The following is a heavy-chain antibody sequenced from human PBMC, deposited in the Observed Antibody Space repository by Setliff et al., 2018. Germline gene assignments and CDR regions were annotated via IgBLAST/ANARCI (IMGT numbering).Heavy chain of an antibody. CDR2: IYTSGST. V-gene: IGHV4-61*02. CDR3: ARGGYSRGPPVYYFDY. D-gene: IGHD5-12*01. Sequence: SETLSLTCTVSGGSISRGSYDWSWIRQPAGKGLEWIGRIYTSGSTNYNPSLKSRVTISVDTSKNQFSLKLSSVTAADTAVYYCARGGYSRGPPVYYFDYWGQGTLVTVSS. CDR1: GGSISRGSYD. J-gene: IGHJ4*02.